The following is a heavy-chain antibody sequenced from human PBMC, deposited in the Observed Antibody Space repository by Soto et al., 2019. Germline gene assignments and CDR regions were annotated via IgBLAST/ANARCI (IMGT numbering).Heavy chain of an antibody. Sequence: ASVKVSCKASGYSFIGYYMHWVRQAPGQGLEWMGWINPKSGVTNYAQKFQGRVTMTRDTSITTAYMELSSQRSDDTAVYYCARGDVNWFDPWGQGTLVTVSS. J-gene: IGHJ5*02. D-gene: IGHD2-21*02. V-gene: IGHV1-2*02. CDR2: INPKSGVT. CDR3: ARGDVNWFDP. CDR1: GYSFIGYY.